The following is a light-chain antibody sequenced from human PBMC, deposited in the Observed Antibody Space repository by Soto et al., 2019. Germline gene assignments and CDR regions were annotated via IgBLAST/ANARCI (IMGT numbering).Light chain of an antibody. CDR3: QHYNNWPRT. J-gene: IGKJ1*01. V-gene: IGKV3-15*01. Sequence: EIVMTQSPATLSVSPGERATLSCRAIRMLGRNLAWYQQKPGQAPRLLIYGASTRATGIPARFSGSGSGTEFTLTISSLQSEDFAVYYCQHYNNWPRTFGQGTKVEIK. CDR1: RMLGRN. CDR2: GAS.